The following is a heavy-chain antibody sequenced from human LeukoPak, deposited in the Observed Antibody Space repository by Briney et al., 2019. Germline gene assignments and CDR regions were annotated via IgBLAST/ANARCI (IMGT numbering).Heavy chain of an antibody. CDR1: GGTFSSYA. CDR3: ARVANDGDYGYYFDY. J-gene: IGHJ4*02. Sequence: SVKVSCKASGGTFSSYAISWVRQAPGQGLEWMGGIIPIFGTANYAQKSQGRVTITTDESTSTAYMELSSLRSEDTAVYYCARVANDGDYGYYFDYWGQGTLVTVSS. CDR2: IIPIFGTA. V-gene: IGHV1-69*05. D-gene: IGHD4-17*01.